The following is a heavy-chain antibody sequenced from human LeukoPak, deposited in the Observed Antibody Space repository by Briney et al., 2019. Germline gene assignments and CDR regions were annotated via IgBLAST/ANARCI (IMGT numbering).Heavy chain of an antibody. D-gene: IGHD3-22*01. V-gene: IGHV5-51*01. CDR1: GYTFTSYW. CDR2: IYPDDSDI. J-gene: IGHJ3*02. Sequence: GESPKISCKGFGYTFTSYWIGWVRQMPGKGLEWMGIIYPDDSDITYSLSFQGQGTISADKSISTAYLQWNSLKASDTAMYYCARRLMYYYDTSGYDVAFDIWGQGTMVTVSS. CDR3: ARRLMYYYDTSGYDVAFDI.